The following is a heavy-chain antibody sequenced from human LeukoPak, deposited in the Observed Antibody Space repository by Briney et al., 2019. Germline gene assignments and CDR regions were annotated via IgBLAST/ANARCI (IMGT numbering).Heavy chain of an antibody. CDR3: ARVVGYCSSTSCRTGVGYFDY. Sequence: ASVKVSCKASGYTFTGYCMHWVRQAPGQGLEWMGWINPNSGGTNYAQKFQGRVTMTRDTSISTAYMELSSLRSEDTAVYYCARVVGYCSSTSCRTGVGYFDYWGQGTLVTVSS. J-gene: IGHJ4*02. CDR2: INPNSGGT. V-gene: IGHV1-2*02. D-gene: IGHD2-2*01. CDR1: GYTFTGYC.